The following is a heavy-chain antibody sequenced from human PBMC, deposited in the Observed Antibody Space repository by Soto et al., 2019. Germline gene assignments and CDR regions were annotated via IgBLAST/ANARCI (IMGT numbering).Heavy chain of an antibody. CDR1: GGTFSHSP. CDR3: ARSRFVVGVTEDYYGMDV. CDR2: VIPLFRTA. J-gene: IGHJ6*02. Sequence: QVQLVQSGAEVKKPGSSVKVSCKSSGGTFSHSPISWVRQAPGQGLEWMGGVIPLFRTANYAQKFQGRVTITADESTNTAHMELSSLRSGDPAVYYCARSRFVVGVTEDYYGMDVWGQGTTVTVAS. V-gene: IGHV1-69*12. D-gene: IGHD2-15*01.